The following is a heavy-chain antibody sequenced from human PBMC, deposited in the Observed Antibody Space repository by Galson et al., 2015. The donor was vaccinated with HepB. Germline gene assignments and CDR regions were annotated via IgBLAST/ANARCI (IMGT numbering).Heavy chain of an antibody. V-gene: IGHV3-23*01. CDR2: VSGSGGST. J-gene: IGHJ6*02. Sequence: SLRLSCAASGFTFSSYVMSWVRQAPGKGLEWVSAVSGSGGSTYYADSVEGRFTISRDNSKNTLYLQMNSLRAEDTAVYYCAKEEGIMIAFGGVIVPKGGMDVWGQGTTVTVSS. CDR1: GFTFSSYV. CDR3: AKEEGIMIAFGGVIVPKGGMDV. D-gene: IGHD3-16*02.